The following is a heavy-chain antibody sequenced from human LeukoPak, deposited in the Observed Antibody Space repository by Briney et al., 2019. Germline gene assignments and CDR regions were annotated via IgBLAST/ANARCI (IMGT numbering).Heavy chain of an antibody. J-gene: IGHJ4*02. Sequence: GGSLRLSCAASGFTFSSYWMSWVRQAPGKGLEWVANIKQDGSEKYYVDSVKGRFTISRDNAKNSLYLQMNSLRAEDTAVYYCAREGPPVEWLGAYYFDYWGQGTLVTVSS. D-gene: IGHD6-19*01. CDR1: GFTFSSYW. CDR2: IKQDGSEK. CDR3: AREGPPVEWLGAYYFDY. V-gene: IGHV3-7*01.